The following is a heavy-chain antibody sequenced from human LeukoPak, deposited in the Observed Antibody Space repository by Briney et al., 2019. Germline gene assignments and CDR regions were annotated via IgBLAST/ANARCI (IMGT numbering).Heavy chain of an antibody. CDR1: GGSISSGGYS. J-gene: IGHJ4*02. CDR3: ARVGYYYDSSGYSDYFDY. V-gene: IGHV4-30-2*01. D-gene: IGHD3-22*01. CDR2: IYHSGST. Sequence: SETLSLTCAVSGGSISSGGYSWSWIRQPPGTGLEWIGYIYHSGSTYYNPSLKSRVTISVDRSKNQFSLKLSSVTAADTAVYYCARVGYYYDSSGYSDYFDYWGQGTLVTVSS.